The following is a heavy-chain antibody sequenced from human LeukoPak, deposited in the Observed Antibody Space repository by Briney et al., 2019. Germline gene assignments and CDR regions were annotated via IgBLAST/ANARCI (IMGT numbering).Heavy chain of an antibody. D-gene: IGHD5-12*01. Sequence: SETLSLTCAVYGGSFSGYYWSGIRQPPGKGLEWIGEINHRGSTNYKPSLKSRVTRSVDTCKNQFSLKLSAVTAADTAVYYGARGPCLRQNYYYYGMDVWGQGTTVPVSS. V-gene: IGHV4-34*01. CDR1: GGSFSGYY. CDR2: INHRGST. J-gene: IGHJ6*02. CDR3: ARGPCLRQNYYYYGMDV.